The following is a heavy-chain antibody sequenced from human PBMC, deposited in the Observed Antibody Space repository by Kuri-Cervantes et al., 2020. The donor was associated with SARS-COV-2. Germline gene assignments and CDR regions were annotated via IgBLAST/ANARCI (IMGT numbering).Heavy chain of an antibody. Sequence: ASVKVSCKASGYTFTSYGISWVRQAPGQGLEWMGWISAYNGNTNYAQKLQGRVTMTTDTSTSTAYMELRSLRSEDTAVYYCAIRVPKSRDSSGYYSDYYYYGMDVWGQGTTVTVSS. CDR1: GYTFTSYG. J-gene: IGHJ6*02. CDR2: ISAYNGNT. D-gene: IGHD3-22*01. V-gene: IGHV1-18*01. CDR3: AIRVPKSRDSSGYYSDYYYYGMDV.